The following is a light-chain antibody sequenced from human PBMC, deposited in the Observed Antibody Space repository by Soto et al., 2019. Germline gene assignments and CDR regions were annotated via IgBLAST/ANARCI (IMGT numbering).Light chain of an antibody. Sequence: EKVLTNAAASKCLYPGERGTLSYRASQSVSSYLAWYQQKPGQAPRLLIYDASNRATGIPARFSGSGSGTDFTLTISSLVPEDFAVYYCQQRSIGGTFGGGTKVDIK. J-gene: IGKJ4*01. CDR1: QSVSSY. V-gene: IGKV3-11*01. CDR3: QQRSIGGT. CDR2: DAS.